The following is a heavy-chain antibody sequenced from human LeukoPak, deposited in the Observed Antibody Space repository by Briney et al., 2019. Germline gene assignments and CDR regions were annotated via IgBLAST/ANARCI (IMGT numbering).Heavy chain of an antibody. V-gene: IGHV1-69*06. CDR1: GGTFSSYA. J-gene: IGHJ3*02. Sequence: ASVKVSCKASGGTFSSYAISWVRQAPGQGPEWMGGIIPLFRTANYAQKFQDRVTITADKSTNTAFMELSSLRSEDTAMYYCATNYEILSGYPKNSYFHIWGQGTMVTVSS. D-gene: IGHD3-9*01. CDR3: ATNYEILSGYPKNSYFHI. CDR2: IIPLFRTA.